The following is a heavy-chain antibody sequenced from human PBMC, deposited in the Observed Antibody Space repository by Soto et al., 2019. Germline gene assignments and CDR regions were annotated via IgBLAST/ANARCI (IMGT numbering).Heavy chain of an antibody. CDR3: ANDPVDTTEAYYVALFSS. CDR1: GFNFNNFS. CDR2: ISASAGRT. V-gene: IGHV3-23*01. Sequence: GVSLSHSCAASGFNFNNFSMTGFRQAPGKGPEWVSAISASAGRTFYADSVKGRFTISRDNSKNTLHLQMNSLGAEDTAIYFCANDPVDTTEAYYVALFSSCGPGTPVTVSS. J-gene: IGHJ5*01. D-gene: IGHD3-22*01.